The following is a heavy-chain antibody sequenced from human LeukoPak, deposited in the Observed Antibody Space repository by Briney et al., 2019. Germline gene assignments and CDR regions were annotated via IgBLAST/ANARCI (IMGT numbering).Heavy chain of an antibody. Sequence: ASVKVSCKASGYTFTDYYMHWVRQAPGQGLEWMGWINPNSGGTNYAQKFQGRVTMTRDTSIRTAYMELSRLRSDDTAVYYCATPDGDRGGTEYWGQGTLVTVSS. V-gene: IGHV1-2*02. CDR3: ATPDGDRGGTEY. J-gene: IGHJ4*02. CDR2: INPNSGGT. CDR1: GYTFTDYY. D-gene: IGHD4-17*01.